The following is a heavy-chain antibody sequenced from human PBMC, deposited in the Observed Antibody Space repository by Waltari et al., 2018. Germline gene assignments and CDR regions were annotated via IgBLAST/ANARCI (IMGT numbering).Heavy chain of an antibody. CDR3: AKTQYSYGLYYYYSGMDV. V-gene: IGHV3-43D*04. Sequence: EVQLVESGGVVVQPGGSLRLSCAASGFTFDDYAMHWVRQAPGKGLEWVSLISWDGGSTYYADSVKGRFTISRDNSKNSLYLQMNSLRAEDTALYYCAKTQYSYGLYYYYSGMDVWGQGTTVTVSS. J-gene: IGHJ6*02. CDR1: GFTFDDYA. CDR2: ISWDGGST. D-gene: IGHD5-18*01.